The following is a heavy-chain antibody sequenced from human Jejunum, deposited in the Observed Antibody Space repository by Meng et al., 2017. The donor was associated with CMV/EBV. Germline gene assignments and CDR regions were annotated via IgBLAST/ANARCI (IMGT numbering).Heavy chain of an antibody. CDR3: ARGRGGDCGGDCYSDS. CDR2: INGFSTDI. Sequence: QGHRGESGGHLVQPGGSLRLSCTASESTVRDYYMGWLRQAPGKGLEWISYINGFSTDIEYADSVKGRFIISRDNAENSLYLQMDSLRVEDTAVYYCARGRGGDCGGDCYSDSWGPGTLVTVSS. CDR1: ESTVRDYY. D-gene: IGHD2-21*02. V-gene: IGHV3-11*06. J-gene: IGHJ4*02.